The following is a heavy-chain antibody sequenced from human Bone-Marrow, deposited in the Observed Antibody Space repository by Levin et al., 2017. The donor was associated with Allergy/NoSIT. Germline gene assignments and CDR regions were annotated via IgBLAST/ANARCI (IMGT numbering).Heavy chain of an antibody. J-gene: IGHJ4*02. CDR2: IYYSDT. V-gene: IGHV4-30-4*01. Sequence: SQTLSLTCTVSGASISSGDHYWSWIRQPTGKGLEWIGYIYYSDTYYNPSLKSRVSISVDTSRNQFSLKLTSVTAADTAVYYCASPNYYNNGAFVYWGQGALVTVSA. CDR1: GASISSGDHY. CDR3: ASPNYYNNGAFVY. D-gene: IGHD2-8*01.